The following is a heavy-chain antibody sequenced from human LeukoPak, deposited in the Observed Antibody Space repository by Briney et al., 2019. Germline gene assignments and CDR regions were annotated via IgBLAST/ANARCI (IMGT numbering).Heavy chain of an antibody. J-gene: IGHJ4*02. CDR2: LNPNSGGT. V-gene: IGHV1-2*02. CDR1: GYTFTGYY. CDR3: ARDLGDYYGFVC. D-gene: IGHD3-10*01. Sequence: GASVKVSCKASGYTFTGYYMHWVRQAPGQGLEWMGWLNPNSGGTNYAQKLQGRVTMTRDTSISTAYMELSRLRSDDTAVYYCARDLGDYYGFVCWGQGTLVTVSS.